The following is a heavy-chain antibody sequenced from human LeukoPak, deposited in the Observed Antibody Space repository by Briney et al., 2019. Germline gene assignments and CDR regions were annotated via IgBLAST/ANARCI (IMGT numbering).Heavy chain of an antibody. D-gene: IGHD3-22*01. CDR1: GYSFTSYW. J-gene: IGHJ4*02. V-gene: IGHV5-51*01. CDR2: IYPGDSDT. CDR3: ARAGYYDSSGYSY. Sequence: PGESLKISCQGSGYSFTSYWIGWVRQMPGKGLEWMGIIYPGDSDTRYSPSFQGQVTISADKSISTAYLQWSSLKASDTAMYYCARAGYYDSSGYSYWGQGTLVTVSP.